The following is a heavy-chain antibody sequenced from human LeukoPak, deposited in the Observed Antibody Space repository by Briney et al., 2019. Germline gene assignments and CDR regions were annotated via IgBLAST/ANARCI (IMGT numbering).Heavy chain of an antibody. J-gene: IGHJ4*02. CDR2: IYYSGST. V-gene: IGHV4-59*01. D-gene: IGHD5-24*01. CDR1: GGSISSYY. Sequence: PSGTLSLTCTVSGGSISSYYWSWIRQPPGKGLEWIGYIYYSGSTNYNPSLKSRVTISVDTSKDQFSLKLSSVTAADTAVYYCARDRRDGYPDYWGQGTLVTVSS. CDR3: ARDRRDGYPDY.